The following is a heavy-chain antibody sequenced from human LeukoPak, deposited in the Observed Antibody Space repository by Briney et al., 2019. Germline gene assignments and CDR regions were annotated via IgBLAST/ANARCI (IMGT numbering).Heavy chain of an antibody. D-gene: IGHD2/OR15-2a*01. CDR2: IKQDGSEK. V-gene: IGHV3-7*03. Sequence: QPGGSLRLSCAASGFTFSSYWMSWVRQAPGKGLEWVANIKQDGSEKYYVDSVKGRFTISRDNAKNSLYLQMNSLRAEDTAVYYCAKDSAKKYDDYWGQGTLVTVSS. J-gene: IGHJ4*02. CDR3: AKDSAKKYDDY. CDR1: GFTFSSYW.